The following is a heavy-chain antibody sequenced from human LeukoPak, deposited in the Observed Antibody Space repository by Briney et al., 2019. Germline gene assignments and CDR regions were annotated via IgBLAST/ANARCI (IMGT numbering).Heavy chain of an antibody. CDR1: GFSLSTSGVG. D-gene: IGHD3-3*01. V-gene: IGHV2-5*01. CDR3: ARIGGTIFGVVIIGLRSGSI. J-gene: IGHJ3*02. CDR2: IYWNDDK. Sequence: SGPTLVNPTQTLTLTCTFSGFSLSTSGVGVGWIRQPPGKALEWLALIYWNDDKRYSPSLKTRLTITKDTSKNQVVLTMTNMDPVDTATYYCARIGGTIFGVVIIGLRSGSIRGQRTMVTVSS.